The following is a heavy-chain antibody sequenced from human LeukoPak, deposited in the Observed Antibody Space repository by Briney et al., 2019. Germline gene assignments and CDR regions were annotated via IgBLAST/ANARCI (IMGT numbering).Heavy chain of an antibody. CDR3: AITIFGVVPTGDY. J-gene: IGHJ4*02. CDR2: MNPNSGNT. CDR1: GYTFTSYD. D-gene: IGHD3-3*01. V-gene: IGHV1-8*01. Sequence: ASVKVSCKASGYTFTSYDINWVRQATGQGLEWMGWMNPNSGNTGYAQKFQGRATMTRNTPISTAYMELSSLRSEDTAVYYCAITIFGVVPTGDYWGQGTLVTASS.